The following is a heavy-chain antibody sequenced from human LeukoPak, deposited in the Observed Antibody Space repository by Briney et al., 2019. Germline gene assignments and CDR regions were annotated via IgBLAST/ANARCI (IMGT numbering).Heavy chain of an antibody. CDR2: INHSGST. V-gene: IGHV4-34*01. CDR1: GGSFSGYY. J-gene: IGHJ5*02. CDR3: ARDCEGYGDYGDWFDP. Sequence: SETLSLTCAVYGGSFSGYYWSWIRQPPGKGLEWIGEINHSGSTNYNPSLKSRVTISVDTSKNQFSLKLSSVTAADTAMYYCARDCEGYGDYGDWFDPWGQGTLVIVPS. D-gene: IGHD4-17*01.